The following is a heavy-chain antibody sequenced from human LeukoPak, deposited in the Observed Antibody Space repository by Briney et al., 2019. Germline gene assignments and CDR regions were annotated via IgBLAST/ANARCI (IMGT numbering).Heavy chain of an antibody. Sequence: GGSLRLSCAASGFSFSTYWMHWVRQAPRKGLVWVSHVHSNGRSTSYADSVKGRFTISRDNARNTVYLQMNSLRDEDTAVYYCARGGIGYFDYWGQGTLVTVSS. J-gene: IGHJ4*02. CDR3: ARGGIGYFDY. CDR2: VHSNGRST. D-gene: IGHD3-3*02. V-gene: IGHV3-74*01. CDR1: GFSFSTYW.